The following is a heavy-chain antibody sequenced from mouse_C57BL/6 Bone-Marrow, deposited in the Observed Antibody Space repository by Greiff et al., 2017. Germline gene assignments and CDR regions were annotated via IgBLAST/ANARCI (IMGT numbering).Heavy chain of an antibody. Sequence: VQLQQSGPELVKPGASVKIPCKASGYTFTDYNMDWVKQSHGKSLEWIGDINPNNGGTIYNQKFKGKATLTVDKSSSTAYMELRSLTSEDTAVXYCARNYDGPLGAMDYWGQGTSVTVSS. V-gene: IGHV1-18*01. CDR2: INPNNGGT. CDR3: ARNYDGPLGAMDY. J-gene: IGHJ4*01. CDR1: GYTFTDYN. D-gene: IGHD2-3*01.